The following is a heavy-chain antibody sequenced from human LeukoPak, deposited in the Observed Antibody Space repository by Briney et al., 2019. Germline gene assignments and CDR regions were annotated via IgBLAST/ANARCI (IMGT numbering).Heavy chain of an antibody. CDR2: IYWDEDG. CDR3: ARSPYYDILTGSRGTFDY. Sequence: SGPTLVKPTQTLTLTCTFSGFSCGTSGVGVGWVRQPPGKALEWLAVIYWDEDGRYTPSLKSRLTINKDTSKNQVVLTMTNMDPVDTATYYCARSPYYDILTGSRGTFDYWGRGILVTVSS. D-gene: IGHD3-9*01. J-gene: IGHJ4*02. V-gene: IGHV2-5*02. CDR1: GFSCGTSGVG.